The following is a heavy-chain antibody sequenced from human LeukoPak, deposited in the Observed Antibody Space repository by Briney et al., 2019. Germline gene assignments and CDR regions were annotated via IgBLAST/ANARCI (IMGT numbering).Heavy chain of an antibody. J-gene: IGHJ4*02. D-gene: IGHD5-24*01. V-gene: IGHV3-66*01. CDR3: ARGRDGYHLSPWDY. CDR1: GITVSSNY. Sequence: GGSLRLSCAASGITVSSNYMSWVRQAPGKRLEWVSVIYTGGSAYYADSVKGRFTISRDNTKNTLYLQMNSLRAEDTAVYYCARGRDGYHLSPWDYWGQGTLVTVSS. CDR2: IYTGGSA.